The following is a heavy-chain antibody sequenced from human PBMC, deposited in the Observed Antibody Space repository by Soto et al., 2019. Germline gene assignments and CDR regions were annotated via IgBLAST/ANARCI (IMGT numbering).Heavy chain of an antibody. J-gene: IGHJ4*02. V-gene: IGHV4-4*02. CDR3: ARREGDCRGGSCPYYHD. CDR2: VYHSGNT. Sequence: QVHLQESGPRLVKPSETLSLTCGVSGDSISSYNWWTWVRQTPGKGLEWIGEVYHSGNTNYNPSLQRRVTISVDKSRNQFSLSLTSVTAADTAVYYCARREGDCRGGSCPYYHDWGQGTLVTASS. CDR1: GDSISSYNW. D-gene: IGHD2-15*01.